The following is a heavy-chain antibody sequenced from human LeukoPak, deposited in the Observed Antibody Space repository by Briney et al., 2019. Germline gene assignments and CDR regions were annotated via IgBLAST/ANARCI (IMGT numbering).Heavy chain of an antibody. CDR1: GGTFSSYA. J-gene: IGHJ4*02. Sequence: ASVKVSCKASGGTFSSYAISWVRPAPGQGLEWMGWISAYNGNTNYAQKLQGSVTMTTDTSTSTAYMELRSLRSDDTAVYYCARAPPTTVTTGFLWGQGTLVTVSS. CDR2: ISAYNGNT. D-gene: IGHD4-11*01. V-gene: IGHV1-18*01. CDR3: ARAPPTTVTTGFL.